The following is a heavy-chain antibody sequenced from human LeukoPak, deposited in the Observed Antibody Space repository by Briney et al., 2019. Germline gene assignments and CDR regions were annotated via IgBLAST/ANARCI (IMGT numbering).Heavy chain of an antibody. CDR1: GDSVSSAA. CDR3: ARGGIGYCTSSSCYFDY. Sequence: SQTLSLTCAISGDSVSSAAWNWSRQSPSRGLEWLGRTYYRSKWHNDYAVSVKGRITINPDTSKNQFFLQLNSVTPEDTAVYYCARGGIGYCTSSSCYFDYWGQGTLVTVSS. D-gene: IGHD2-2*01. CDR2: TYYRSKWHN. J-gene: IGHJ4*02. V-gene: IGHV6-1*01.